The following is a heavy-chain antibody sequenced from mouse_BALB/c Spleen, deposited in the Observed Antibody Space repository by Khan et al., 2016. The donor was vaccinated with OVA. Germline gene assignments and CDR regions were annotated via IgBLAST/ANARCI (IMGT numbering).Heavy chain of an antibody. CDR2: IHYSGNT. CDR3: ARSCTTVVAYWYFDV. V-gene: IGHV3-1*02. D-gene: IGHD1-1*01. Sequence: EVKLLESGPDLVKPSQSLSLTCTVTGYSITSGYSWHWIRQFPGNKLEWMGYIHYSGNTNYNPSLKSRISITRDTSKNKFFLQLNSVTTEDTATYYCARSCTTVVAYWYFDVWGAGTTVTVSA. J-gene: IGHJ1*01. CDR1: GYSITSGYS.